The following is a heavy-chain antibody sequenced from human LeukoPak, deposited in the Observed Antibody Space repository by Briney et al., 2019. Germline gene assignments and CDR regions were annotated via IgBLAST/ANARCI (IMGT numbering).Heavy chain of an antibody. CDR1: GFTFSSYG. Sequence: GGSLKLSCAASGFTFSSYGMHWVRQAPGKGLEWVAVIWYDGSNKYYADSVKGRFTISRDNSKNTLYLQMNSLRAEDTAVYYCARDRVYYYGSGRSYYMDVWGKGTTVTVSS. D-gene: IGHD3-10*01. J-gene: IGHJ6*03. CDR2: IWYDGSNK. V-gene: IGHV3-33*01. CDR3: ARDRVYYYGSGRSYYMDV.